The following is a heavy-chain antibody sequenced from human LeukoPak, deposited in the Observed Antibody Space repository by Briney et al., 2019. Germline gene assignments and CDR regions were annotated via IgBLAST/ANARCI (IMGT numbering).Heavy chain of an antibody. D-gene: IGHD6-6*01. CDR1: GFTFSSYW. CDR3: ARIYSSSSGYFDY. CDR2: IKQDGSEK. J-gene: IGHJ4*02. V-gene: IGHV3-7*01. Sequence: GGSLRHSCAASGFTFSSYWMSWVRQAPGKGLEWVANIKQDGSEKYYVDSVKGRFTISRDNAKNSLYLQMNSLRAEDTAVYYCARIYSSSSGYFDYWGQGTLVTVSS.